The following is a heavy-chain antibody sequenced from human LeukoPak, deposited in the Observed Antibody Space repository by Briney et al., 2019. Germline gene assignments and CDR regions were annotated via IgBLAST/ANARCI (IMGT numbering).Heavy chain of an antibody. CDR1: GGSISSGDYY. Sequence: SQTLSLTCTVSGGSISSGDYYWSWIRQPPGKGLEWIGYIYYSGSTYYNPSLKSRVTISVDTSKNQFSLKLSSVTAADTAVYYCARAPTSMGWGFYYFDYWGQGTLVTVSS. CDR2: IYYSGST. D-gene: IGHD3-16*01. J-gene: IGHJ4*02. CDR3: ARAPTSMGWGFYYFDY. V-gene: IGHV4-30-4*08.